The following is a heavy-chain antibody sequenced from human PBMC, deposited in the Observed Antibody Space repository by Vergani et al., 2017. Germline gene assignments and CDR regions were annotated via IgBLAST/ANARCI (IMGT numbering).Heavy chain of an antibody. CDR3: ATKKCSRTSCFFGWLDP. J-gene: IGHJ5*02. V-gene: IGHV1-45*02. CDR1: GYTFTYRY. Sequence: QMQLVQSGAEVKKTGSSVKVSCKASGYTFTYRYLHWVRQAPGQALEWMGWIIPMYGMSNYAQRFQGRVTITADESTTTVYMEINTLRSDDTAVYYCATKKCSRTSCFFGWLDPWGQGTPVTVSS. CDR2: IIPMYGMS. D-gene: IGHD2-2*01.